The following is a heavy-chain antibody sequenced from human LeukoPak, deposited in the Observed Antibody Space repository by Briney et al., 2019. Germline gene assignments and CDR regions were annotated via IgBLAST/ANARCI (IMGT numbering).Heavy chain of an antibody. CDR2: IRYDGSNT. J-gene: IGHJ4*02. D-gene: IGHD4-17*01. CDR3: AKIYGDYVLYYFDY. CDR1: GFLFSTYG. V-gene: IGHV3-30*02. Sequence: TGGSLRLSCAASGFLFSTYGMHWVRQAPGKGLEWVAFIRYDGSNTYYADSVKGRFTISRDNSKNTLYLQMNSLRAEDTAVYYCAKIYGDYVLYYFDYWGQGTLVTVPS.